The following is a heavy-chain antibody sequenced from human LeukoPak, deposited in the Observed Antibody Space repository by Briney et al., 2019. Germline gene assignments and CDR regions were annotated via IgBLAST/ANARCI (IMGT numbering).Heavy chain of an antibody. V-gene: IGHV4-39*01. D-gene: IGHD3-22*01. Sequence: SETLSLTCTVSGASINSNNYYWGWIRQSPGKGLEWIGTVYYRGSTYYNPSLKSRVTISVGTSRKQFSLKLSSVTAADTAVYYCARHWDSSGYSGGGYDYWGQGTLVTVSS. CDR2: VYYRGST. CDR3: ARHWDSSGYSGGGYDY. CDR1: GASINSNNYY. J-gene: IGHJ4*02.